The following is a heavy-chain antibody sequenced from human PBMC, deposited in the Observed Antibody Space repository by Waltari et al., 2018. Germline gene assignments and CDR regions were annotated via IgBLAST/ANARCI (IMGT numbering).Heavy chain of an antibody. J-gene: IGHJ4*02. CDR3: ASGQWPDPFDY. V-gene: IGHV3-23*01. CDR2: IGESDASA. D-gene: IGHD6-19*01. CDR1: GLVFSAYA. Sequence: EVQLLESGGALVQPGASLRLACTASGLVFSAYAISWVRQAPGKGLEWVSAIGESDASAYYAENLKGRFIISRDNSKNTLSLQMSSLTAEDTALYYCASGQWPDPFDYWGQGTQVTVST.